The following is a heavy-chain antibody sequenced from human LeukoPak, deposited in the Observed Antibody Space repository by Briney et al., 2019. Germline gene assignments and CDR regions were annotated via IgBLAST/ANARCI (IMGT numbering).Heavy chain of an antibody. CDR1: GFTFSSYA. CDR2: ISGSGGST. V-gene: IGHV3-23*01. CDR3: AKDIGVVGGSSGRNFDY. Sequence: GGSLRLSCAASGFTFSSYAMSWVRQAPGKGLEWVSAISGSGGSTYYADSVKGRFTISRDNSKNTLYLQMNSLRAEDTAVYYCAKDIGVVGGSSGRNFDYWGQGTLVAVSS. D-gene: IGHD2-15*01. J-gene: IGHJ4*02.